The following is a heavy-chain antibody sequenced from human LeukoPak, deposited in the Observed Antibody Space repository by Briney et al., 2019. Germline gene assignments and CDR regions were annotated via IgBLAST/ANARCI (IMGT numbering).Heavy chain of an antibody. CDR3: ARIPFWSGYPRGFDI. D-gene: IGHD3-3*01. CDR2: IIPIFGTA. J-gene: IGHJ3*02. CDR1: GGTFSSYA. Sequence: GSSVKVSCKASGGTFSSYAISWVRQPPGQGLEWMGGIIPIFGTANYVQKFQGRVTITTDESTSTAYMELSSLRSEDTAVYYCARIPFWSGYPRGFDIWGQGTMVTVSS. V-gene: IGHV1-69*05.